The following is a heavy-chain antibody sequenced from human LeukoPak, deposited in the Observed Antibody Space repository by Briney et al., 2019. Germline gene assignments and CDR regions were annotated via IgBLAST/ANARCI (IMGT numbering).Heavy chain of an antibody. Sequence: SVKVSCKGSGDTFISHATTWVRQAPGQGLEWMGRIIPIIGTGNYAQKFQGRVTITTDKSTNTAYMELSSLRSEDTAVYYCARGSPRPTLMDVWGKGTTVTVSS. D-gene: IGHD6-19*01. V-gene: IGHV1-69*04. J-gene: IGHJ6*04. CDR2: IIPIIGTG. CDR3: ARGSPRPTLMDV. CDR1: GDTFISHA.